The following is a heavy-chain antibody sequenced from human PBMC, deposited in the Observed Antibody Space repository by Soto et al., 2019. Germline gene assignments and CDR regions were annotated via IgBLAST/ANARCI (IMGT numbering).Heavy chain of an antibody. Sequence: GGSLRLSCAASVFTFSSYSMNWVRQAPGKGLEWVSSISSSSSYIYYADSVKGRFTISRDNAKNSLYLQMNSLRAEDTAVYYCARDEQLVPFDYWGQGTLVTVSS. CDR2: ISSSSSYI. CDR3: ARDEQLVPFDY. V-gene: IGHV3-21*01. J-gene: IGHJ4*02. CDR1: VFTFSSYS. D-gene: IGHD6-6*01.